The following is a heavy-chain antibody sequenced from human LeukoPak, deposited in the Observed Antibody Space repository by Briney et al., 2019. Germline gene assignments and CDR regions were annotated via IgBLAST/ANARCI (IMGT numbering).Heavy chain of an antibody. Sequence: PSETLSLTSTVSGASISSYYWSWDRQPPGKGLEWIGYIYYSGSTHYNPSLTGRVTISVDTSKNQFALRLSYLTAADTAVYYCARGPAAAYYYYYYMDVWGKGTTVTVSS. J-gene: IGHJ6*03. CDR3: ARGPAAAYYYYYYMDV. D-gene: IGHD2-2*01. CDR1: GASISSYY. V-gene: IGHV4-59*08. CDR2: IYYSGST.